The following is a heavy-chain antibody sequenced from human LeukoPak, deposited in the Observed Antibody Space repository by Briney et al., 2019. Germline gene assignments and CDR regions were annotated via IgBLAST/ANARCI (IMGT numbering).Heavy chain of an antibody. CDR1: GYTFTGYY. CDR2: INPNSGGT. V-gene: IGHV1-2*02. J-gene: IGHJ4*02. D-gene: IGHD6-13*01. CDR3: ARDAPGIAAAGTDGTDN. Sequence: ASVKVSCKASGYTFTGYYMHWVRQAPGQGLEWMGWINPNSGGTNYAQKLQGTGTITRDTSISTAYMELSRLRSDDTAVYYCARDAPGIAAAGTDGTDNWGQGTLVTVSS.